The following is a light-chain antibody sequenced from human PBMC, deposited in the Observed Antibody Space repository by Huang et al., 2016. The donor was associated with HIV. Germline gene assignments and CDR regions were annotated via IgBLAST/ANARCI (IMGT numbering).Light chain of an antibody. CDR2: GAS. CDR3: QQYQDWPRT. J-gene: IGKJ1*01. CDR1: QSVSSN. V-gene: IGKV3-15*01. Sequence: EIVMTQSPGTLSLSPGERATLSCRPSQSVSSNLAWYQHKPGQAPRLLIYGASTRATGVPARFSGSGSGTEFTLTISSLQSDEFVVYYCQQYQDWPRTFGQGTKVEIK.